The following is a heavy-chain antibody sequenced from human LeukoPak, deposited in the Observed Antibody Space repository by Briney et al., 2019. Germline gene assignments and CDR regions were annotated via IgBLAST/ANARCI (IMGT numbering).Heavy chain of an antibody. V-gene: IGHV3-30*09. CDR3: ARDTYYYDSSGYFDY. Sequence: GGSLRLSCAASGFTFSSYAMHWVRQAPGKGLEWVAVISYDGSNKYYADSVKGRFAISRDNSKNTLYLQMNSLRAEDTAVYYCARDTYYYDSSGYFDYWGQGTLVTVSS. CDR2: ISYDGSNK. J-gene: IGHJ4*02. D-gene: IGHD3-22*01. CDR1: GFTFSSYA.